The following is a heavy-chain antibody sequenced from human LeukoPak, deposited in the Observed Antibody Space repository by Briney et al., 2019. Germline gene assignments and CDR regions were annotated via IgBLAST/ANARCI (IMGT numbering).Heavy chain of an antibody. CDR3: AGAPTGTSRFDY. V-gene: IGHV3-23*01. CDR2: ISCTGDFT. Sequence: GGSLRLSCAASGFTFTKYAMTWVRQAPGEGLEWVSTISCTGDFTFYADFVKGRFTISRDNPKNTLYLQMNSLRADDMAMYYCAGAPTGTSRFDYWGQGTLVTVSS. CDR1: GFTFTKYA. D-gene: IGHD3-10*01. J-gene: IGHJ4*02.